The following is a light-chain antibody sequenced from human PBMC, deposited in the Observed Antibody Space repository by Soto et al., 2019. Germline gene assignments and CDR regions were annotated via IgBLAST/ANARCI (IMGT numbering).Light chain of an antibody. Sequence: QSVLSQPPSTSGTPGQRVTISCSGGTSNIGTYTVSWYQQFPETAPRLLIYGSDRRPSGVPDRFSGSKSGTSASLSIGGLHSEDEAHDYWAAWDDSLDGPTFGGGTKLTVL. CDR1: TSNIGTYT. J-gene: IGLJ2*01. CDR2: GSD. CDR3: AAWDDSLDGPT. V-gene: IGLV1-44*01.